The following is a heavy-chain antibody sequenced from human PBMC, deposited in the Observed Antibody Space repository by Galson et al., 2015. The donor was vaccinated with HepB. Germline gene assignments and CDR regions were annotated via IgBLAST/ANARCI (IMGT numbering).Heavy chain of an antibody. J-gene: IGHJ3*02. CDR3: ARRRMVRGGRDAFDI. V-gene: IGHV5-10-1*01. D-gene: IGHD3-10*01. Sequence: QSGAEVKKPGESLRIFCKGSGYSFTSYWISWVRQMPGKGLEWMGRIDPSDSYTNYSPSFQGHVTISADKSISTAYLQWSSLKASDTAMYYCARRRMVRGGRDAFDIWGQGTMVTVSS. CDR2: IDPSDSYT. CDR1: GYSFTSYW.